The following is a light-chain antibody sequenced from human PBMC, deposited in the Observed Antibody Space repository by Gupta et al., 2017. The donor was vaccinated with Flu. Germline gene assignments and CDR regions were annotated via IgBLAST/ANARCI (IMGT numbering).Light chain of an antibody. CDR1: QSVSSSY. Sequence: EIVLTQSPGTLSLSPGERATLSCRASQSVSSSYLAWYQQKPGQAPRLLIYGASSRATGIPDRCSGSGSGTDFTITISRLEHEDFAVYYCQQYGSSPPTFGQGTKVEIK. V-gene: IGKV3-20*01. CDR3: QQYGSSPPT. J-gene: IGKJ1*01. CDR2: GAS.